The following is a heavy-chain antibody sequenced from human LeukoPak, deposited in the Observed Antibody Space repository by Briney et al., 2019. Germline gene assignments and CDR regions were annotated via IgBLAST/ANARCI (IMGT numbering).Heavy chain of an antibody. CDR2: ISSSSSYI. J-gene: IGHJ6*03. Sequence: GGSLRLSCAASGFTFSSYSMNWVLQAPGKGLEWVSSISSSSSYIYYADSVKGRFTISRDNAKNSLYLQMNSLRAEDTAVYYCARDLTGTLSMDVWGKGTTVTVSS. CDR3: ARDLTGTLSMDV. D-gene: IGHD1-20*01. V-gene: IGHV3-21*01. CDR1: GFTFSSYS.